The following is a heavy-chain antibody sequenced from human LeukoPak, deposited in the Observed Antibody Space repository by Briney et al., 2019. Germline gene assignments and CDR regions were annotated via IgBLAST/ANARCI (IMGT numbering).Heavy chain of an antibody. D-gene: IGHD4-17*01. CDR1: GFIFNNYG. CDR2: ISNDGGGT. V-gene: IGHV3-23*01. CDR3: AKAQWSTVTDLDY. Sequence: GGSLRLSCAASGFIFNNYGLVWVRQAPGKGLQWVSAISNDGGGTTYADFVKGRFTISRDNSKNTLFLQMNSLRAEDTAVYYCAKAQWSTVTDLDYWGQGTLVTVSS. J-gene: IGHJ4*02.